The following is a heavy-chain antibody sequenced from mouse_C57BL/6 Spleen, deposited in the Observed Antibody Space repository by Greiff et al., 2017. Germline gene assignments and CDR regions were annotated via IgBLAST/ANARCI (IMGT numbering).Heavy chain of an antibody. CDR1: GYAFSSSW. V-gene: IGHV1-82*01. D-gene: IGHD2-4*01. CDR3: ARSGDYDYAPAWFAY. Sequence: QVQLQQSGPELVKPGASVKISCKASGYAFSSSWMNWVKQRPGKGLEWIGRIYPGDGDTNYNGKFKGKATLTADKSSSTAYMQLSSLTSEDSAVYFCARSGDYDYAPAWFAYWGQGTLVTVSA. J-gene: IGHJ3*01. CDR2: IYPGDGDT.